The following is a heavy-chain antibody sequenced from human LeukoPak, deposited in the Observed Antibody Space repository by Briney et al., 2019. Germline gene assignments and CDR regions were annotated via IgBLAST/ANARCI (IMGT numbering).Heavy chain of an antibody. D-gene: IGHD3-10*01. CDR2: IDYSGGST. Sequence: PGGSLRLSCAASGFTVGSNYMSWVRQAPGKGLEWVSTIDYSGGSTYYANSVKGRFTISRDNSKNTLYMQMNSLRAEDTAIYYCAKVPYSDYGSGRPPFMDVWGQGTTVAVS. CDR1: GFTVGSNY. J-gene: IGHJ6*02. V-gene: IGHV3-53*01. CDR3: AKVPYSDYGSGRPPFMDV.